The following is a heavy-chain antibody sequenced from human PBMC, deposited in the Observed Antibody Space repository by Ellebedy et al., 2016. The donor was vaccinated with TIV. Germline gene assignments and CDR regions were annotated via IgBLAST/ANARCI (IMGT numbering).Heavy chain of an antibody. V-gene: IGHV1-46*01. D-gene: IGHD3-16*01. CDR3: ARDLFGGVTADY. CDR2: INPSGGRT. CDR1: GYTFTSYY. J-gene: IGHJ4*02. Sequence: ASVKVSXXASGYTFTSYYMHWVRQAPGQGLEWMGIINPSGGRTSYAQKFQGRVTMTRDTSTSTVYMELSSLRSEDTAVYYCARDLFGGVTADYWGQGTLVTVSS.